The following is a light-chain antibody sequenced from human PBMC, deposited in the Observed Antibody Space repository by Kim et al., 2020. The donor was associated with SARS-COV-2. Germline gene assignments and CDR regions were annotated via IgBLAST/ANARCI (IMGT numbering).Light chain of an antibody. CDR2: DAS. CDR1: QSVSSY. Sequence: EIVLTQSPATLSLSPGERATLSCRASQSVSSYLAWYQQKPGQAPRLLIYDASNRATGIPARFSGSGSGTDFTLTINSLEPEDFAVYYCQQRSNWPYTFGQGTKLEI. V-gene: IGKV3-11*01. J-gene: IGKJ2*01. CDR3: QQRSNWPYT.